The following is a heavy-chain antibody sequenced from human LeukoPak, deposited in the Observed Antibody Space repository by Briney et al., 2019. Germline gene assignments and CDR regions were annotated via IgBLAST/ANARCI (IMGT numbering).Heavy chain of an antibody. CDR2: ISSSSSYI. V-gene: IGHV3-21*01. Sequence: GGSLRLSCAASGFTFSSCSMNWVRQAPGKGLEWVSSISSSSSYIYYADSVKGRFTISRDNAKNSLYLQMNSLRAEGTAVYYCARDNAYDYYYYGMDVWGKGTTVTVSS. D-gene: IGHD5-12*01. J-gene: IGHJ6*04. CDR3: ARDNAYDYYYYGMDV. CDR1: GFTFSSCS.